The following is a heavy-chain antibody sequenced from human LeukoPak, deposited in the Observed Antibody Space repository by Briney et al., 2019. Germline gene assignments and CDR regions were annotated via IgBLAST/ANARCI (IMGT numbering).Heavy chain of an antibody. V-gene: IGHV4-34*01. CDR2: INHRGST. CDR3: ASSVGSTDY. Sequence: ASETLPLTCAVYGESLSKYYWTWIRQSPGKGLEWIGEINHRGSTNLNPSLKSRVTLSVDTSKYQFSLKLTSVTAADAAVYYCASSVGSTDYWGQGTLVTVSS. D-gene: IGHD1-26*01. CDR1: GESLSKYY. J-gene: IGHJ4*02.